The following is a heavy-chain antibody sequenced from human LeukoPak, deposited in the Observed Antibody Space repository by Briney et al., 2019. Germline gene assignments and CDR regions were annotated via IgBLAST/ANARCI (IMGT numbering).Heavy chain of an antibody. Sequence: GASVKVSCKASGYTFTGYYMHWVRQAPGQGLEWMGWINPNSGGTNYAQKFQGRVTMTRDTSISTAYMELSSLGSDDTAVYSCARGAAMAGTGQYFQHWGHGTLVTVSS. V-gene: IGHV1-2*02. J-gene: IGHJ1*01. CDR3: ARGAAMAGTGQYFQH. CDR1: GYTFTGYY. CDR2: INPNSGGT. D-gene: IGHD6-19*01.